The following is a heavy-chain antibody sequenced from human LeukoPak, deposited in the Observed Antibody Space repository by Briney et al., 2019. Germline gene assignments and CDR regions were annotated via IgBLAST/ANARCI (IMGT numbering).Heavy chain of an antibody. V-gene: IGHV3-74*01. Sequence: GGSLRLSCAASGFTFSTSWMRWVRQAPGKGLLWVSRIDTDGRTTSYADSVRGRFTISRDNAKNTLYLQMNSLRGEDTAVYYCARGRGYTYANDYWGQGTLVTVSS. CDR3: ARGRGYTYANDY. J-gene: IGHJ4*02. D-gene: IGHD5-18*01. CDR2: IDTDGRTT. CDR1: GFTFSTSW.